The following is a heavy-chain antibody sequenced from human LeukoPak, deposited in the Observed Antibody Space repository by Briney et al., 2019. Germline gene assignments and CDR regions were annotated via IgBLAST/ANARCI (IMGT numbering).Heavy chain of an antibody. J-gene: IGHJ5*02. CDR1: GYTFTGYY. CDR2: INPSGSRT. D-gene: IGHD1-26*01. CDR3: ARDNSMGDTVWWFDP. V-gene: IGHV1-46*01. Sequence: ASVKVSCKASGYTFTGYYMHWVRQAPGQGLEWMALINPSGSRTVYAQKFQGRVTVTRDLSTSTDYMELSSLRFDDTAIYYCARDNSMGDTVWWFDPWGQGTLVTVSS.